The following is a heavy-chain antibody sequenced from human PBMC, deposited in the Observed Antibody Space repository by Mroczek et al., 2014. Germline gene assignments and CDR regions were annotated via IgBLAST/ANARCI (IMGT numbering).Heavy chain of an antibody. V-gene: IGHV4-59*01. J-gene: IGHJ4*02. Sequence: QVQLQESGPGLVKPSETLSLTCTVSGVSTNMYYWSWIRQPPGKGLEWIGYIYNSGSTNYNPSLKSRVTISIDTSKNQFSLKMKSVTAADTAVYYCARVDMVRGAKFDYWGQGTLVTVSS. CDR3: ARVDMVRGAKFDY. CDR2: IYNSGST. D-gene: IGHD3-10*01. CDR1: GVSTNMYY.